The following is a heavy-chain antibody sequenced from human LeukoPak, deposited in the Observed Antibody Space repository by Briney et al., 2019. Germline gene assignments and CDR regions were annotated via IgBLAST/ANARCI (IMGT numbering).Heavy chain of an antibody. Sequence: GESLKISCNSSGYIYTSYWIGWVRQMPGKGLEWMGIIYPGDSDTRYSPSFQGQVTISADKSISTAYLQWSSLKASDTAMYYCARQGYSSSWLGDYWGQGTLVTVSS. CDR3: ARQGYSSSWLGDY. J-gene: IGHJ4*02. CDR2: IYPGDSDT. V-gene: IGHV5-51*01. CDR1: GYIYTSYW. D-gene: IGHD6-13*01.